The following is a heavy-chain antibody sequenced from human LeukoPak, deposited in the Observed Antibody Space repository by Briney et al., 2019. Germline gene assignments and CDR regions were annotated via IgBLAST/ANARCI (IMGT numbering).Heavy chain of an antibody. CDR3: ARYTDYYDSSGYPEPLFDY. V-gene: IGHV3-33*01. J-gene: IGHJ4*02. Sequence: GGSLRLSCAASGFTFSSYGMHWVRQAPGKGLEWVAVIWYDGSNKYYADSVKGRFTISRDNSKNTLYLQMNSLRAEDTAVYYCARYTDYYDSSGYPEPLFDYWGQGTLVTVSS. CDR1: GFTFSSYG. D-gene: IGHD3-22*01. CDR2: IWYDGSNK.